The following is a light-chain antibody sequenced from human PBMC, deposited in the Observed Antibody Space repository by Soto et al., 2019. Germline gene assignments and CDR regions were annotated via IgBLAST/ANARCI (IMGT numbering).Light chain of an antibody. CDR3: HQRQYWPPIT. J-gene: IGKJ5*01. CDR2: DAS. V-gene: IGKV3-11*01. Sequence: VVFTQSPATLSLSPGERATLSCRTSLSVSVYLDWYQQKPGQAPRFLISDASNRATGIPARFSGSGSGTDFTLTISSLEPEDFAVYYCHQRQYWPPITFGRGTRLEIK. CDR1: LSVSVY.